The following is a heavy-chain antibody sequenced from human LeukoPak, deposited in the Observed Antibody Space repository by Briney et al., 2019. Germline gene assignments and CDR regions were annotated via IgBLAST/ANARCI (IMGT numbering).Heavy chain of an antibody. J-gene: IGHJ4*02. V-gene: IGHV4-34*01. CDR2: INHSGST. CDR1: GGSFNDNY. Sequence: SEALSLTCAVYGGSFNDNYWTWIRQPPGKGLEWIGEINHSGSTNYNPSLKSRVTISVDTSKNQFSLKLSSVTAADTAVYYCARGIAYYDYVWGSYRPYYFDYWGQGTLVTVSS. D-gene: IGHD3-16*02. CDR3: ARGIAYYDYVWGSYRPYYFDY.